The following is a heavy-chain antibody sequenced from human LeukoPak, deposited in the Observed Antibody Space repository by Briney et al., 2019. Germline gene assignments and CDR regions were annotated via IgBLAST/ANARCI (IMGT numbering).Heavy chain of an antibody. CDR3: ASYSYYYDSSGYFDY. J-gene: IGHJ4*01. Sequence: SETLSLTCAVSGGSISSGGYSWSWIRQPPGKGLEWIGYIYHSGSTYYNPSLKSRVTISVDTSKNQFSLKLSSVTAADTAVYYCASYSYYYDSSGYFDYWGQEPWSPSPQ. D-gene: IGHD3-22*01. CDR1: GGSISSGGYS. CDR2: IYHSGST. V-gene: IGHV4-30-2*02.